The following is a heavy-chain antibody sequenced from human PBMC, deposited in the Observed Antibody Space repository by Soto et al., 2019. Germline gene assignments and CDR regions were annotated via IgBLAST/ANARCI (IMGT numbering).Heavy chain of an antibody. CDR3: AGPYCSGGSCYSGGWTDAFDI. J-gene: IGHJ3*02. Sequence: GASVKVSCKASGYTFTSYDINWARQAPGQGLEWMGWMNPNSGNTGYAQKFQGRVTMTRNTSISTAYMELSSLRSEDTAVYYCAGPYCSGGSCYSGGWTDAFDIWGQGTMVTVSS. CDR1: GYTFTSYD. D-gene: IGHD2-15*01. V-gene: IGHV1-8*01. CDR2: MNPNSGNT.